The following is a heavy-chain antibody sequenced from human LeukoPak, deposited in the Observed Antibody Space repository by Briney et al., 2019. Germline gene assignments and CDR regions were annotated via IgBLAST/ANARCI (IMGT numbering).Heavy chain of an antibody. CDR2: INPNSGGT. V-gene: IGHV1-2*02. J-gene: IGHJ4*02. CDR1: GYTFTGYY. Sequence: ASVKVSCKASGYTFTGYYMHWVRQAPGQGLEWMGWINPNSGGTNYAQKFQGRVTMTRDTSISTAYMELSRLRSDDTAVYYCAVTYCYDSSGAFDYWGQGTLVTVSS. CDR3: AVTYCYDSSGAFDY. D-gene: IGHD3-22*01.